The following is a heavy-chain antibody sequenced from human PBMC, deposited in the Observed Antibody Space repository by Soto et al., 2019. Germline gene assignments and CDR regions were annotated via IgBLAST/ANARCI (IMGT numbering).Heavy chain of an antibody. Sequence: GGSLRLSCAASGFTFSSYSMSWVRQAPGKGLEWVSAISGSGGSTYYADSVKGRFTISRDNSKNTLYLQMNSLRAEDAAVYYCAKGPHKYCSGGSCLFDYWGQGTLVTVSS. D-gene: IGHD2-15*01. CDR2: ISGSGGST. V-gene: IGHV3-23*01. J-gene: IGHJ4*02. CDR3: AKGPHKYCSGGSCLFDY. CDR1: GFTFSSYS.